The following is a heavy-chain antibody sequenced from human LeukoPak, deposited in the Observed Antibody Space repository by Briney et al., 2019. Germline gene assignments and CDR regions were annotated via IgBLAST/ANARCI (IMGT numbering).Heavy chain of an antibody. CDR2: IDPSGGST. J-gene: IGHJ4*02. Sequence: GASVKVSCKASGYTFITYYMHWVRQAPGQGLEWMGIIDPSGGSTTYAQKFQGRVTMTRDRSTSTVYMELNSLRSDDTAVYYCARDQDYPLPRFDSWGQGTLVTVSS. D-gene: IGHD4-11*01. CDR1: GYTFITYY. V-gene: IGHV1-46*01. CDR3: ARDQDYPLPRFDS.